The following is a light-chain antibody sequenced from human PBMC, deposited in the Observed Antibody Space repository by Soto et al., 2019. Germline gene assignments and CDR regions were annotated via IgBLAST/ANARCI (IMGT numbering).Light chain of an antibody. CDR3: CSYAGRNTYVV. J-gene: IGLJ2*01. V-gene: IGLV2-23*01. CDR1: SNDVGSYNL. CDR2: EGT. Sequence: QSAVTQPASVSASPGQSITISCTGTSNDVGSYNLVSWYQQYPGKAPKLMIYEGTKRPSGVSDRFSGSTSGNTASLIISGLQADDEADYYCCSYAGRNTYVVFGGGTKLTVL.